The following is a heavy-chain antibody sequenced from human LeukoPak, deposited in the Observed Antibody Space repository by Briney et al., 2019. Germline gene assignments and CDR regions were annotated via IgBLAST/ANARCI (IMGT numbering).Heavy chain of an antibody. Sequence: SETLSLTCAVYGGSFSGYYWSWIRQPPGKGLEWIGEINRSGSTNYNPSLKSRVTISVDTSKNQFSLKLSSVTAADTAVYYCARRGTTSFDYWGQGTLVTVSS. CDR2: INRSGST. CDR3: ARRGTTSFDY. V-gene: IGHV4-34*01. J-gene: IGHJ4*02. D-gene: IGHD2-2*01. CDR1: GGSFSGYY.